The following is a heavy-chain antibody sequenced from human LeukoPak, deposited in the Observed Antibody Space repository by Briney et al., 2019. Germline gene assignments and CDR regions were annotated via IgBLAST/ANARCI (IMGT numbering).Heavy chain of an antibody. CDR1: GFIFSSNA. CDR3: ARSTAASASDY. J-gene: IGHJ4*02. CDR2: ITASGDRT. V-gene: IGHV3-23*01. D-gene: IGHD6-13*01. Sequence: PGGSLRLSCAAAGFIFSSNAMTWVRQAPGKGLEWVSSITASGDRTFNADSVKGRFTISRDNSKNTLYLLMNSLRAEDTALYYCARSTAASASDYWGQGTLVTVSS.